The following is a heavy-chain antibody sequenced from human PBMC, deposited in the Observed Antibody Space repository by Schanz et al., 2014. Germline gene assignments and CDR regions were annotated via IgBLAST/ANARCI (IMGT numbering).Heavy chain of an antibody. CDR3: AREGTVIRGLSGWFDP. CDR1: GYTFTDYP. Sequence: QVQLVQSGGEVKTPGASVKVSCKSSGYTFTDYPIHWVRQAPGQGLEYMGRINPNSGGTNFAQKFQGRVTMTRDTSISTVYMELSRLRSDDTAVYYCAREGTVIRGLSGWFDPWGQGTLVTVSS. V-gene: IGHV1-2*06. CDR2: INPNSGGT. J-gene: IGHJ5*02. D-gene: IGHD3-10*01.